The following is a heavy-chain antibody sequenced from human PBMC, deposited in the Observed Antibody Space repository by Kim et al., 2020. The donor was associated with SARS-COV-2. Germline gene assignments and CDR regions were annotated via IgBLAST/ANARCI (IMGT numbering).Heavy chain of an antibody. J-gene: IGHJ6*02. CDR3: ALIGCSSTSCYYYYGMDV. Sequence: GGSLRLSCAASGFTFSSYSMNWVRQAPGKGLEWVSSISSSSSYIYYADSVKGRFTISRDNAKNSLYLQMNSLRAEDTAVYYCALIGCSSTSCYYYYGMDVWGQGTPVTVSS. V-gene: IGHV3-21*01. CDR2: ISSSSSYI. CDR1: GFTFSSYS. D-gene: IGHD2-2*01.